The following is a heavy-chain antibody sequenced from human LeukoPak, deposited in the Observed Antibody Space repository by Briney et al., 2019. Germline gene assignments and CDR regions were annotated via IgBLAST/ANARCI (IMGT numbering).Heavy chain of an antibody. Sequence: SETLSLTCTVSGGSISSYYWSWIRQPPGKGLEWIGYIYYRGSTNYNPSLKSRVTISVDTSKNQFSLKLSSVTAADTAVYYCAMTTMIVVVTGDYYFDYWGQGTLVTVSS. J-gene: IGHJ4*02. CDR2: IYYRGST. CDR1: GGSISSYY. CDR3: AMTTMIVVVTGDYYFDY. V-gene: IGHV4-59*01. D-gene: IGHD3-22*01.